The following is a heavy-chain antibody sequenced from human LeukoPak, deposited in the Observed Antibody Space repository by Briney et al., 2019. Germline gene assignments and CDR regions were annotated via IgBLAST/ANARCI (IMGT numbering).Heavy chain of an antibody. V-gene: IGHV3-7*01. CDR3: ARVVLDLRGYLDY. CDR2: IKQDASEK. J-gene: IGHJ4*02. CDR1: GFTFSSYW. Sequence: GGSLRLSCAASGFTFSSYWMSWVRQAPGKGLEWVANIKQDASEKYYVDSVKGRFTISRDNAKNSLYLQMNSLRAEDTAVYYCARVVLDLRGYLDYWGQGTLVTVSS. D-gene: IGHD2-8*02.